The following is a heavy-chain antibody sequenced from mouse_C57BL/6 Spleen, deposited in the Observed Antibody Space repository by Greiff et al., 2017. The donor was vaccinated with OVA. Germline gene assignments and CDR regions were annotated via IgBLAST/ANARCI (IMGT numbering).Heavy chain of an antibody. V-gene: IGHV5-12*01. CDR2: ISNGGGST. CDR1: GFTFSDYY. J-gene: IGHJ4*01. CDR3: SRHGGDYNYAMDY. D-gene: IGHD2-4*01. Sequence: EVQRVESGGGLVQPGGSLKLSCAASGFTFSDYYMYWVRQTPEKRLEWVAYISNGGGSTYYPDTVKGRFTISRDNAKNTLYLQMSRLKSEDTAMYYCSRHGGDYNYAMDYWGQGTSVTVSS.